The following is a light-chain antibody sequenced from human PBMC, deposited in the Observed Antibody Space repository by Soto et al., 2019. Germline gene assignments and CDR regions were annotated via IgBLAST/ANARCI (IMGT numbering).Light chain of an antibody. CDR3: GSWDSSLSAYV. CDR1: SSNIGGNS. CDR2: DDN. J-gene: IGLJ1*01. Sequence: QSVLTQPPSVSAAPGQKVTISWSGSSSNIGGNSVSWYQQLPGTAPKLLIYDDNKRPSGIPDRFSGSKSGTSATLGITGFQTEDEADYYCGSWDSSLSAYVFGTGTKVTVL. V-gene: IGLV1-51*01.